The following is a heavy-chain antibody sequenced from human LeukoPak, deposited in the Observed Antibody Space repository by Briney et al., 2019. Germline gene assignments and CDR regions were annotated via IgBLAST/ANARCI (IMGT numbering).Heavy chain of an antibody. J-gene: IGHJ4*02. CDR3: ARDNSSGLPFDY. V-gene: IGHV3-66*01. Sequence: GGSLRLSCAASGFTVSSNYMSWVRQAPGKGLEWVSVIYSGGSTYYADSVKGRFTISRDNSKNTLYLQMNSLRAEDTAVYYCARDNSSGLPFDYWGQGTLVTVSS. D-gene: IGHD6-19*01. CDR1: GFTVSSNY. CDR2: IYSGGST.